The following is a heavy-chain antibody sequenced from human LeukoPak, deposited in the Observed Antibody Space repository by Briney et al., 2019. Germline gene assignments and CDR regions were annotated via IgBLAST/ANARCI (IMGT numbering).Heavy chain of an antibody. CDR3: ATKLSTDSHYFDY. CDR1: SGAISTSHW. Sequence: SETLSLTCTVSSGAISTSHWLSWVRPPPGKGLEWIGEIYGSGNTNYNPSLKSRVTMSVDKTRIHLSLKLHSVTAADTAVYYCATKLSTDSHYFDYWGQGILVTVSS. J-gene: IGHJ4*02. CDR2: IYGSGNT. V-gene: IGHV4-4*02. D-gene: IGHD5/OR15-5a*01.